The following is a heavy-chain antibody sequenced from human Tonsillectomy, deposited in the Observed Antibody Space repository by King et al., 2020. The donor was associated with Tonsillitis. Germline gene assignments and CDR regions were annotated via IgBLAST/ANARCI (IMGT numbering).Heavy chain of an antibody. CDR1: GGSISTYY. Sequence: VQLQESGPGLVKPSETLSLTCTVSGGSISTYYWSWIRQPPGKGLEWIGFIHYSGSTNYNPSLKSRVTISVDTSKKQFSLRLSSVTAADTAVYYCARASSYFDSWGQGTLVTVSS. CDR3: ARASSYFDS. J-gene: IGHJ4*02. V-gene: IGHV4-59*01. CDR2: IHYSGST.